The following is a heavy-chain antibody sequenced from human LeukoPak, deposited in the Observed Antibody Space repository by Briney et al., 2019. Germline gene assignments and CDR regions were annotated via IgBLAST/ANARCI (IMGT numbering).Heavy chain of an antibody. V-gene: IGHV4-34*01. CDR1: GESFSGYY. Sequence: PSETLSLTCAVYGESFSGYYWSWIRQTPRKGLEWIGEINHTGGTNYNPSLKSRVTISGDTSKNQFSLKLSSVTATDTAMYYCARRPRNSGTYDGPSGLDYRGQGTPVTVSS. D-gene: IGHD1-26*01. J-gene: IGHJ4*02. CDR2: INHTGGT. CDR3: ARRPRNSGTYDGPSGLDY.